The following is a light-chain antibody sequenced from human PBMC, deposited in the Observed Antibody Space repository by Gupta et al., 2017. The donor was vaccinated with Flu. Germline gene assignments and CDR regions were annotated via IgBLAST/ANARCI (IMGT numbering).Light chain of an antibody. J-gene: IGLJ2*01. Sequence: KVTIPCSGSSSKIGNNYVSWYQHLPGPAPNLLIYDNSKRPSGIPARFSGSKSGTSATLDITRLQIGDEADYYCGTWDGSRNNVVFGGGTKLTVL. CDR3: GTWDGSRNNVV. CDR1: SSKIGNNY. CDR2: DNS. V-gene: IGLV1-51*01.